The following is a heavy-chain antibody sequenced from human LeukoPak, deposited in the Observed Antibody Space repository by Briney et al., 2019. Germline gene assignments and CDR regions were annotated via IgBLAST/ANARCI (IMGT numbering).Heavy chain of an antibody. J-gene: IGHJ4*02. Sequence: GGSLRLSCAASGFTFSDYYMSWIRQAPGKGLEWVSYLSGSGTTIYYADSVKGRFTISRDNAKNSLYLQMNSLRAEDTAVYYCARDYDFWSGYYTGYFDYWGQGTLVTVSS. D-gene: IGHD3-3*01. CDR3: ARDYDFWSGYYTGYFDY. CDR2: LSGSGTTI. V-gene: IGHV3-11*04. CDR1: GFTFSDYY.